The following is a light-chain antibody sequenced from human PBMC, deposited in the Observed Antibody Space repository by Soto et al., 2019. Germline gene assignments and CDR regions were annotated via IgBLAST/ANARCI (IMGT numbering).Light chain of an antibody. CDR3: QSYDNSLSGSWV. CDR1: SNIGAAYD. V-gene: IGLV1-40*01. CDR2: GNS. J-gene: IGLJ3*02. Sequence: QSVLAQPPSVSGAPGQRVTISCSNIGAAYDVHWYQQLPGTAPKLLIYGNSNRPSGVPDRFSGSKSGTSASLAINGLQAEDEAHYYCQSYDNSLSGSWVFGGGTKLTVL.